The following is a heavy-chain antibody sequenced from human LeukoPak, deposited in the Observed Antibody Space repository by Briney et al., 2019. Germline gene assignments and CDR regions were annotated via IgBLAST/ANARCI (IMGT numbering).Heavy chain of an antibody. V-gene: IGHV3-21*01. CDR3: ARDLGGYSYGSHFDY. J-gene: IGHJ4*02. CDR2: ITTSSSYI. Sequence: GGSLRLSGAASGFTFSSYSMNWVRQAPGKGLEWVSSITTSSSYIYYADSVKGRFTISRDNAKNSLYLQMNSLRAEDTAVYYCARDLGGYSYGSHFDYWGQGTLVTVSS. D-gene: IGHD5-18*01. CDR1: GFTFSSYS.